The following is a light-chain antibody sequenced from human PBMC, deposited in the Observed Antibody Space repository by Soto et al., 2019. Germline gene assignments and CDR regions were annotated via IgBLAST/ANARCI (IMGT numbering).Light chain of an antibody. J-gene: IGKJ1*01. CDR1: QSVSSSY. Sequence: EIVLTQSPGTLSLSPGERATLSCRASQSVSSSYLAWYQQKPGQAPRPLIYGASSRAIGIPDRFSGSGSGTDFTLTISRLEPEDFAVYYCQKYGISPWTFGQGTKVDIK. V-gene: IGKV3-20*01. CDR3: QKYGISPWT. CDR2: GAS.